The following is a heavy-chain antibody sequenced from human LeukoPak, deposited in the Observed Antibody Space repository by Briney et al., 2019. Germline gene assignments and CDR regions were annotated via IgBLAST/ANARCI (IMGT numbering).Heavy chain of an antibody. Sequence: GASVKVSCKSSGYTFTTYAMHWVRQAPGQRPEWMGWIIVGSGKTKYSQKFQGRVTFTRDTSATTVYMELSSLTSEDTAAYYCAREAWDYGSLSYWGQGTLVTVSS. CDR1: GYTFTTYA. D-gene: IGHD4-17*01. CDR2: IIVGSGKT. CDR3: AREAWDYGSLSY. J-gene: IGHJ4*02. V-gene: IGHV1-3*01.